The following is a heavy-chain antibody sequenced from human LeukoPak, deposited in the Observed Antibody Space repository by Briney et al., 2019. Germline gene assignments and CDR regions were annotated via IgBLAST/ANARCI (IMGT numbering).Heavy chain of an antibody. V-gene: IGHV7-4-1*02. J-gene: IGHJ4*02. D-gene: IGHD3-10*01. CDR3: ARELCVRGSGSYCPFDY. CDR2: INTNTGNP. CDR1: GYAFTSYA. Sequence: ASVKVSCKASGYAFTSYAMNWVRQAPGQGLEWMGWINTNTGNPTYGQGFTGRFVFSLDTSVSTAYLQISSLKAEDTAVYYCARELCVRGSGSYCPFDYWGQGTLVTVSS.